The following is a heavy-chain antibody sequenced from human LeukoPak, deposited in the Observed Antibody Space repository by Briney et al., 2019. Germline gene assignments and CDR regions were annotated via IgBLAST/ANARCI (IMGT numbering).Heavy chain of an antibody. CDR3: ARDRGIFSKLIYYCYMDV. CDR2: ISSSSSYI. Sequence: PGGSLRLSCAASGFTFSSYSMNWVRQAPGKGLEWVSSISSSSSYIYYADSVKGRFTISRDNAKNSLYLQMNSLRAEDTAVYYCARDRGIFSKLIYYCYMDVWGKGTTVAISS. J-gene: IGHJ6*03. V-gene: IGHV3-21*01. CDR1: GFTFSSYS. D-gene: IGHD3-9*01.